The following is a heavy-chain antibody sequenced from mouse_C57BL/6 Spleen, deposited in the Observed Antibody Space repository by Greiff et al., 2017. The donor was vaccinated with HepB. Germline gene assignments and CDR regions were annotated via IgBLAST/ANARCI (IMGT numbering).Heavy chain of an antibody. CDR3: ARHTFIFYAMDY. V-gene: IGHV1-18*01. CDR2: INPNNGGT. D-gene: IGHD1-1*01. CDR1: GYTFTDYN. J-gene: IGHJ4*01. Sequence: VQLQQSGPELVKPGASVKIPCKASGYTFTDYNMDWVKQSHGKSLEWIGDINPNNGGTIYNQKFKGKATLTVDKSSSTAYMELRSLTSEETAVYYCARHTFIFYAMDYWGQGTSVTVSS.